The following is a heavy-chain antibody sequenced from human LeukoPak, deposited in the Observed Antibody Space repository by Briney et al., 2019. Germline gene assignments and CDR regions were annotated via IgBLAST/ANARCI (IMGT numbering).Heavy chain of an antibody. V-gene: IGHV4-61*02. Sequence: SQTLSLTCTVSGGSISSGSYYWSWIRQPAGKGLEWIGRIYTSGSTNYNPSLKSRVTISVDTSKNQFSLKLSSVTAADTAVYYCARGGLQKTSDAFDIWGQGTMVTVSS. CDR2: IYTSGST. D-gene: IGHD4-11*01. J-gene: IGHJ3*02. CDR3: ARGGLQKTSDAFDI. CDR1: GGSISSGSYY.